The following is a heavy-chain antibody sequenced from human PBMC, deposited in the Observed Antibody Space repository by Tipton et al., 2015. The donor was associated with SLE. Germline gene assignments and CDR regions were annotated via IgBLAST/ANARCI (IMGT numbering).Heavy chain of an antibody. CDR3: ARDRSSLNDAFDI. CDR1: GGSISSYY. V-gene: IGHV4-59*01. D-gene: IGHD6-6*01. J-gene: IGHJ3*02. Sequence: TLSFTCTVSGGSISSYYWSWVRQPPGKGLEWIGYIYYSGSTNYNPSLKSRLTISVDTSKNQFSLKLTSMTAADTAVYYCARDRSSLNDAFDIWGQGTLVTVSS. CDR2: IYYSGST.